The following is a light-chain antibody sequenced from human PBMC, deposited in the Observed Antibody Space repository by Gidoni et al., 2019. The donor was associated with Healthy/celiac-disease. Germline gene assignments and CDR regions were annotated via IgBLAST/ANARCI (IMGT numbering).Light chain of an antibody. CDR1: NIGSKS. V-gene: IGLV3-21*02. J-gene: IGLJ2*01. CDR2: ADS. CDR3: QVWDGSSDHVV. Sequence: SYVLTQPPSVSVAPGQTARITCGGTNIGSKSVPWYQQKPGKAPVLVVYADSDRPSGIPERFSGSNSGNTAPLSISRVEAGDEADYYCQVWDGSSDHVVFGGGTKLTVL.